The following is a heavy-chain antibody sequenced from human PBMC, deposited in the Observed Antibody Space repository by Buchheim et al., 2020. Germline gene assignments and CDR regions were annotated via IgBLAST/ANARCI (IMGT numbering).Heavy chain of an antibody. CDR1: GFTFSSYW. CDR2: IKQDGSEK. V-gene: IGHV3-7*01. J-gene: IGHJ3*02. CDR3: ARDRGIFGVVNFGTDAFDI. D-gene: IGHD3-3*01. Sequence: EVQLVESGGGLVQPGGSLRLSCAASGFTFSSYWMSWVRQAPGKGLEWVANIKQDGSEKYYVDSVKGRFTISRDNAKNSLYLQMNSLRAEDTAVYYCARDRGIFGVVNFGTDAFDIWGQGT.